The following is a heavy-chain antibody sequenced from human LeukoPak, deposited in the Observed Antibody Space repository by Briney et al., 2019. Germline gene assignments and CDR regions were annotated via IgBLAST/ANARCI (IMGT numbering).Heavy chain of an antibody. CDR2: IYHSGST. CDR3: ARVGGGKPHYGMDV. Sequence: SETLSLTCAVSGGSISSSNWWSWVRQPPGKGLEWIGEIYHSGSTNYNPSLKSRVTISVDKSKNQFSLKLSSVTAADTAVYYCARVGGGKPHYGMDVWGQGTTVTVSS. J-gene: IGHJ6*02. CDR1: GGSISSSNW. V-gene: IGHV4-4*02. D-gene: IGHD4-23*01.